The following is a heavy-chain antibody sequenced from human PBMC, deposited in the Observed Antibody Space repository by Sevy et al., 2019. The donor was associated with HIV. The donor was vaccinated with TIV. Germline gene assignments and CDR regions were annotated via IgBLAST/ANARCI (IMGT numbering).Heavy chain of an antibody. J-gene: IGHJ4*02. CDR3: ARAGYVVSGTRLYYFDY. V-gene: IGHV6-1*01. CDR1: GDSVSSNSAA. Sequence: SQTLSLTCAISGDSVSSNSAAWNWIRQSPSRGLEWLGRTYYRSKWYNDYAVSVKSRITINPDTSKNQFSLRLNSVTPEDTAVYYWARAGYVVSGTRLYYFDYWGQGTLVTVSS. D-gene: IGHD3-10*01. CDR2: TYYRSKWYN.